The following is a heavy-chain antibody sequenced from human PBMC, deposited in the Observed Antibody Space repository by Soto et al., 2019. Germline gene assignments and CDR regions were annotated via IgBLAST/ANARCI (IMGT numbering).Heavy chain of an antibody. V-gene: IGHV1-3*01. Sequence: ASVEVSCKXSGYTFTSYAMHWVRQAPGQRLEWMGWINAGNGNTKYSQKFQGRVTITRDTSASTAYMELSSLRSEDTAVYYCARSTTVTTFRYYGMDVWGQGTTVTVSS. CDR2: INAGNGNT. CDR3: ARSTTVTTFRYYGMDV. D-gene: IGHD4-4*01. J-gene: IGHJ6*02. CDR1: GYTFTSYA.